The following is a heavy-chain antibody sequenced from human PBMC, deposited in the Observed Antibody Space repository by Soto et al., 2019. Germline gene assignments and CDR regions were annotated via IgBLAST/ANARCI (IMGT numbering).Heavy chain of an antibody. J-gene: IGHJ4*02. Sequence: EVQLVESGGGLVKPGGSLRLSCAASGFTFSSYSMNWVRQAPGKGLEWVSSISSSSSYIYYVDSVKGRFTISRDNAKNSLYLQMNSLRAEDTAVYYCARDRYDGSFDYWGQGTLVTVSS. CDR1: GFTFSSYS. CDR2: ISSSSSYI. V-gene: IGHV3-21*01. D-gene: IGHD2-15*01. CDR3: ARDRYDGSFDY.